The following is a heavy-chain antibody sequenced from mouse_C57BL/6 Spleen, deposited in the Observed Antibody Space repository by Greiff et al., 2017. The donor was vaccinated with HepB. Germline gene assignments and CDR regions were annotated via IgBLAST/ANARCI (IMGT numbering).Heavy chain of an antibody. V-gene: IGHV1-80*01. Sequence: VQGVESGAELVKPGASVKISCKASGYAFSSYWMNWVKQRPGKGLEWVGQIYPGDGDTNYNGKFKGKATLPADKSSSTAYMQLSSLTSEDSAVYFCARVYYDYEEAWFAYWGQGTLVTVSA. D-gene: IGHD2-4*01. CDR1: GYAFSSYW. CDR3: ARVYYDYEEAWFAY. J-gene: IGHJ3*01. CDR2: IYPGDGDT.